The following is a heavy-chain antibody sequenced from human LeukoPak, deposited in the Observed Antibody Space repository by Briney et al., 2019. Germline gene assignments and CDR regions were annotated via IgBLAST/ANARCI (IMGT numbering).Heavy chain of an antibody. D-gene: IGHD3-10*01. J-gene: IGHJ6*02. V-gene: IGHV4-34*01. Sequence: PSETLSLTCAVYGGSFSGYYWSWIRQPPGKGLEWIGEINHSRSTNYNPSLKSRVTISVDTSKNQFSLKLSSVTAADTAVYYCARVTMVRGVIITYTPSHAYGMDVWGQGTTVTVSS. CDR3: ARVTMVRGVIITYTPSHAYGMDV. CDR1: GGSFSGYY. CDR2: INHSRST.